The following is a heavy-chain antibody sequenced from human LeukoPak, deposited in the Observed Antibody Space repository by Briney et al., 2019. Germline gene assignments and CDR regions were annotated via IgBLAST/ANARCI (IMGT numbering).Heavy chain of an antibody. Sequence: GASVKVCCKASGYTFTSYGISWVRQAPGQGLEWMGWISAYNGNTNYAQKLQGRVTMTTDTSTSTAYMELRSLRSEDTAVYYCARLIAVAGTGGPDAFDIWGQGTMVTVSS. J-gene: IGHJ3*02. CDR2: ISAYNGNT. CDR3: ARLIAVAGTGGPDAFDI. CDR1: GYTFTSYG. D-gene: IGHD6-19*01. V-gene: IGHV1-18*01.